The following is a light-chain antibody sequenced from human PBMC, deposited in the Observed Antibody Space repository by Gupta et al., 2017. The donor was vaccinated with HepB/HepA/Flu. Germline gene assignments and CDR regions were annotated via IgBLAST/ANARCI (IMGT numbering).Light chain of an antibody. J-gene: IGKJ4*01. CDR2: DAS. CDR3: QQRSNCPLT. V-gene: IGKV3-11*01. Sequence: EIVLTQSPATLSLSPGERATLSCRASQSVSSYLVWYQQKPGQAPRLLIYDASNRATGIPARFSGSGSGTDFTLTISSREPEDFAVYYCQQRSNCPLTFGGGTKVEIK. CDR1: QSVSSY.